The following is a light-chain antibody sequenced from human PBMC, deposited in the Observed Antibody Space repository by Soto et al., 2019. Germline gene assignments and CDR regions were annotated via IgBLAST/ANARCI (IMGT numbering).Light chain of an antibody. V-gene: IGLV2-14*01. CDR2: EVS. CDR1: SNDVGGYGY. J-gene: IGLJ3*02. Sequence: QSALTQAASVSGSPGETITISCTGTSNDVGGYGYVSWYRQYAGKAPTLMVSEVSYRPSGVSDRFSGSKSGTTAFLTISGLQTEDEGHYYCSSYSPSSLLFGGGTKLTVL. CDR3: SSYSPSSLL.